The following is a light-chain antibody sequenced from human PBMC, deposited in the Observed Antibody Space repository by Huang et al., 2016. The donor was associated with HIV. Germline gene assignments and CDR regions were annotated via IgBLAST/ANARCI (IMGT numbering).Light chain of an antibody. Sequence: EIVVTQSPATLSVSPGEGATLSCRASQYVGTSLAWYQQKPGQSPRRFIHSVSTRATGFPARFSGSGSRTEFTLTITSLQSEDCALYYCQQYYNWPWTFGLGTKVEI. V-gene: IGKV3-15*01. CDR1: QYVGTS. CDR2: SVS. CDR3: QQYYNWPWT. J-gene: IGKJ1*01.